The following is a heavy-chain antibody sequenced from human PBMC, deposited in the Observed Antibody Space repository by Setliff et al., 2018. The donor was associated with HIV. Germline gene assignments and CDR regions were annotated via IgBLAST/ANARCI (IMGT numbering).Heavy chain of an antibody. J-gene: IGHJ3*01. CDR3: ARDYSPPWVTGDDAFDV. Sequence: GGSLRLSCAASGFNFSNYSVNWVRQAPGRGLEWVAVISYDGTDKYYADSVKGRFTISRDNSKNTLYLQMNSLRAEDTAIYYCARDYSPPWVTGDDAFDVWGQETVVTVSS. V-gene: IGHV3-30*03. CDR1: GFNFSNYS. CDR2: ISYDGTDK. D-gene: IGHD2-21*02.